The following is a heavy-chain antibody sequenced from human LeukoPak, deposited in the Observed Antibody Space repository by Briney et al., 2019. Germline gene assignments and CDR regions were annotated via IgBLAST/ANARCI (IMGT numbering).Heavy chain of an antibody. D-gene: IGHD1-26*01. J-gene: IGHJ4*02. CDR3: ALSTGVGATFFDY. CDR1: GYSISSGYY. Sequence: PSETLSLTCTVSGYSISSGYYWGWIRQPPGKGLEWIGSIYHSGSTYYNPSLKSRVTISVDTSKNQFSLKLSSVTAADTAVYYCALSTGVGATFFDYWGQGTLVTVSS. CDR2: IYHSGST. V-gene: IGHV4-38-2*02.